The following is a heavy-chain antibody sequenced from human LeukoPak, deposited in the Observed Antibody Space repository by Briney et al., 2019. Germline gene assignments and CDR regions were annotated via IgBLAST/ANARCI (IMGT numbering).Heavy chain of an antibody. CDR2: VYPGDSQT. V-gene: IGHV5-51*01. Sequence: GESLKISCKASGYSFTNYWIGWVRQMPGKGLEWTGIVYPGDSQTIYRPSFQGQVTISADKSISTAYLQWNSLRTSDTAMYYCVASIILTGYAYWLDSWGQGTLVTVSS. J-gene: IGHJ5*01. D-gene: IGHD3-9*01. CDR3: VASIILTGYAYWLDS. CDR1: GYSFTNYW.